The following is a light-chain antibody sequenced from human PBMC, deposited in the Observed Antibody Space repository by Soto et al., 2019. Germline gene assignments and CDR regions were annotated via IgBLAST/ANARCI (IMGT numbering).Light chain of an antibody. CDR3: CSYAHTSRV. CDR2: DVN. CDR1: SGDIGAYNY. J-gene: IGLJ3*02. V-gene: IGLV2-11*01. Sequence: ALTQPRSVSGSPGQSVTFSCTGTSGDIGAYNYVSWYQFHPGKAPKMIIYDVNKRPSGVPDRFSGSKSGNTASLTISWLQAEDEADYYCCSYAHTSRVFGGGTKVTVL.